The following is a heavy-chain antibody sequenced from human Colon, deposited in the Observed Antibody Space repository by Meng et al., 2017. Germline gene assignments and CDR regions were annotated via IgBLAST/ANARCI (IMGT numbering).Heavy chain of an antibody. V-gene: IGHV7-4-1*02. CDR2: INTNTGNP. CDR1: GYTFTSYA. J-gene: IGHJ4*02. D-gene: IGHD3-22*01. Sequence: ASVKVSCKASGYTFTSYARNWVRQAPGQGLEWMGWINTNTGNPTYAQGFTGRFVFSLDTSVSTAYLQISSLKAEDTAVYYCATNYYDSSGYPTLLKPRNNWGQGTLVTVSS. CDR3: ATNYYDSSGYPTLLKPRNN.